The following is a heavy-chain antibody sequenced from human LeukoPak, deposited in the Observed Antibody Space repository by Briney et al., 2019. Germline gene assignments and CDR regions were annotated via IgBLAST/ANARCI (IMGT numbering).Heavy chain of an antibody. CDR3: ARSSSSWYGKNFDY. V-gene: IGHV4-34*01. CDR2: INHSGST. Sequence: SETLSLTCAVYGGSFSGHYWSWISQPPGKGLEWIGEINHSGSTNYNPSLKSRVTISVDTSKNQFSLKLSSVTAADTAVYYCARSSSSWYGKNFDYWGQGTLVTVSS. CDR1: GGSFSGHY. D-gene: IGHD6-13*01. J-gene: IGHJ4*02.